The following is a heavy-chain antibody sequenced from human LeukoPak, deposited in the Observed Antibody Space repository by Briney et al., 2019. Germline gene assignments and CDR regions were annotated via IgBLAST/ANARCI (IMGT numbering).Heavy chain of an antibody. CDR3: ARGYDILTGYLDAFDI. Sequence: PSETLSLTCAVYGGSFSGYYWSWIRQPPGKGLEWIGEINHSGSTNYNPSLKSRVTISVDTSKNQFSLKLSSVTAADTAVYYCARGYDILTGYLDAFDIWGQGTMVTVSS. D-gene: IGHD3-9*01. CDR1: GGSFSGYY. V-gene: IGHV4-34*01. CDR2: INHSGST. J-gene: IGHJ3*02.